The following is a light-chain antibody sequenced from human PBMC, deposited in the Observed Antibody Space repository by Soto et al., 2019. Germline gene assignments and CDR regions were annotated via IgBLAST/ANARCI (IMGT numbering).Light chain of an antibody. CDR2: SAS. V-gene: IGKV3-15*01. J-gene: IGKJ2*01. CDR1: QSVSSN. Sequence: EIVMTQSPATLSVSPGERATLSCRASQSVSSNLAWYQQKPGQAPRLLIYSASTRATGIPARFSGSGSGTEFTLTISSLQSEDFAVYHCQHYNNRPPYTFGQGTKLEIK. CDR3: QHYNNRPPYT.